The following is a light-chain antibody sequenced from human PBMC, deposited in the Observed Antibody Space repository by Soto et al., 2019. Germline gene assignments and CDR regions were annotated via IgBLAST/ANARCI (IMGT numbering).Light chain of an antibody. Sequence: EIVLTQSPATLSVSPGERVTLSCRASQSISINLAWNQQKPGQAPRLLIYGASTRAAGIPARFSGSGSATEFTLNITSLQSEDFAVYYCHQYHEWPHTFGPGTKVDIK. J-gene: IGKJ3*01. V-gene: IGKV3-15*01. CDR2: GAS. CDR3: HQYHEWPHT. CDR1: QSISIN.